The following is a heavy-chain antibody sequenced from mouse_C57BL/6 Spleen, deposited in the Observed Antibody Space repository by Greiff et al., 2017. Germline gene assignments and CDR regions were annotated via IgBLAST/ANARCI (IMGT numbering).Heavy chain of an antibody. CDR3: AREGYRYFDY. Sequence: QVQLQQSGAELVRPGASVTLSCKASGYTFTDYEMHWVKQTPVHGLEWIGAIDPETGGTAYNQKFKGKAILTADKSSSTAYMELRSLTSEDSAVYDCAREGYRYFDYWGQGTTLTVSS. D-gene: IGHD2-2*01. CDR2: IDPETGGT. CDR1: GYTFTDYE. V-gene: IGHV1-15*01. J-gene: IGHJ2*01.